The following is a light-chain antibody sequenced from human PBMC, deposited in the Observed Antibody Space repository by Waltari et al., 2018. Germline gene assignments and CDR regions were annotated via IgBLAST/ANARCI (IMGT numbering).Light chain of an antibody. CDR2: AAS. J-gene: IGKJ2*03. V-gene: IGKV1-12*01. Sequence: DIQMTQSPSSLSASVGDKVTITCRASQGISSWLAWYQQKPGKAPKLLIYAASSVQIGVPSRLSGSGSGTDYTLIISSLQPEDFATYYCQQGYNTPYSFGQGTKVEIK. CDR1: QGISSW. CDR3: QQGYNTPYS.